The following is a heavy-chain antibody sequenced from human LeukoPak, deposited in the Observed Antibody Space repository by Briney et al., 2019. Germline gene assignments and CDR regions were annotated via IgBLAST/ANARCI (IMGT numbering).Heavy chain of an antibody. D-gene: IGHD5-18*01. Sequence: GSSVTVSCKASGGTFSSYAISWVRQAPGQGLEWMGRIIPILGIANYAQKFQGRVTITADKSTSTAYMELSSLRSEDTAVYYCARDESGYSYGYNAWFDPWGQGTLVTVSS. J-gene: IGHJ5*02. V-gene: IGHV1-69*04. CDR2: IIPILGIA. CDR3: ARDESGYSYGYNAWFDP. CDR1: GGTFSSYA.